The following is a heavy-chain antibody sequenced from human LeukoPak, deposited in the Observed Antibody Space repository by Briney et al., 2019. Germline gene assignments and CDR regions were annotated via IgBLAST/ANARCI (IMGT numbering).Heavy chain of an antibody. CDR1: GFTFSSYA. CDR3: ARAVHLYGSANFDY. Sequence: PGGSLRLSCAASGFTFSSYAMSWVRQAPGKGLEWVSAISGSGGSTYYADSVKSRFTISRDNSKNTLYLQMNSLRAEDTAVYYCARAVHLYGSANFDYWGQGTLVTVSS. CDR2: ISGSGGST. D-gene: IGHD3-10*01. V-gene: IGHV3-23*01. J-gene: IGHJ4*02.